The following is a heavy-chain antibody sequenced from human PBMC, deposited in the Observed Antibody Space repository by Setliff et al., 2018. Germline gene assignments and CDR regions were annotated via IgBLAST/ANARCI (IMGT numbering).Heavy chain of an antibody. V-gene: IGHV4-31*03. CDR3: ARGRRGKTYYYGSGSYYNTREIYFDY. CDR2: IYYSGST. CDR1: GGPISSGGYY. D-gene: IGHD3-10*01. Sequence: SETLSLTCTVSGGPISSGGYYWSWIRQHPGKGLEWIEYIYYSGSTYYNPSLKSRVTISVDTSKNQFSLKLSSVTAADTAVYYCARGRRGKTYYYGSGSYYNTREIYFDYWGQGTLVTVSS. J-gene: IGHJ4*02.